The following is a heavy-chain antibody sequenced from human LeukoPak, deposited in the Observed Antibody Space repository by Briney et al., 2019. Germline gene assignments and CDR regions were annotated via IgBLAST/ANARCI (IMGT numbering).Heavy chain of an antibody. J-gene: IGHJ4*02. CDR1: GYTFTSYY. V-gene: IGHV1-46*01. CDR3: ARESSGPRSFDY. Sequence: GASVKVSCKASGYTFTSYYMHWVRQAPGQGLEWMGIINPSGGSTSYAQKFQGRVTMTRDTSTSTVYMELSRLRSDNTAVYYCARESSGPRSFDYWGQGTLVTVSS. D-gene: IGHD6-19*01. CDR2: INPSGGST.